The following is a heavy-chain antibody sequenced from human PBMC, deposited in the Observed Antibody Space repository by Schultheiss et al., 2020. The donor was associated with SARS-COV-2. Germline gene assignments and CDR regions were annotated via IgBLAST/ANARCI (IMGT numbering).Heavy chain of an antibody. J-gene: IGHJ4*02. CDR3: ARAYYYDSSGYYYRGVFFDY. CDR2: IYYSGST. Sequence: SQTLSLTCTVSGGSISSYYWSWIRQPAGKGLEWIGSIYYSGSTYYNPSLKSRVTISVDTSKNQFSLKLSSVTAADTAVYYCARAYYYDSSGYYYRGVFFDYWGQGTLVTVSS. CDR1: GGSISSYY. D-gene: IGHD3-22*01. V-gene: IGHV4-59*01.